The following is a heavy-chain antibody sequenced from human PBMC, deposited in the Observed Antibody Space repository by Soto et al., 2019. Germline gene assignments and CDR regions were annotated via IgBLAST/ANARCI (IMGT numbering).Heavy chain of an antibody. D-gene: IGHD2-15*01. CDR1: GGSISSGGYY. J-gene: IGHJ3*02. CDR3: ARDWYCSGGRWCRAFDI. V-gene: IGHV4-31*03. CDR2: IYYSGST. Sequence: SETLSLTCTVSGGSISSGGYYWSWIRQHPGKGLEWIGYIYYSGSTYYNPSLKSRVTISVDTSKNQFSLKLSSVTAADTAVYYCARDWYCSGGRWCRAFDIWGQGTMVTVSS.